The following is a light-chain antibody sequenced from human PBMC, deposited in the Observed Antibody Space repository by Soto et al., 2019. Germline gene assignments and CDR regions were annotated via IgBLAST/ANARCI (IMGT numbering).Light chain of an antibody. V-gene: IGKV1-5*03. CDR2: KAS. CDR3: QHYNRYSQA. CDR1: QTISSW. J-gene: IGKJ1*01. Sequence: DIQMTQSPSTLSGSVGDRVTITCRASQTISSWLAWYQQKPGKAPKLLIYKASTFKSGIPSRFSGSGSGTDFTLTISSLQPDDFATYYCQHYNRYSQAFGQGTKVELK.